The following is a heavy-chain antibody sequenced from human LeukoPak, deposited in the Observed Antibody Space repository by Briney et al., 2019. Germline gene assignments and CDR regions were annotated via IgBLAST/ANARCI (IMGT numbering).Heavy chain of an antibody. CDR3: ARDLTVTTSFDY. J-gene: IGHJ4*02. D-gene: IGHD4-17*01. Sequence: GGSLRLSCAASGFTFSSYAMHWVRQAPGKGLEWVAVISYDGSNKYYADSVKGRFTISRDNSKNTLYLQMNSLRAEDTAVYYCARDLTVTTSFDYWGQGTLVTVSS. CDR2: ISYDGSNK. V-gene: IGHV3-30*04. CDR1: GFTFSSYA.